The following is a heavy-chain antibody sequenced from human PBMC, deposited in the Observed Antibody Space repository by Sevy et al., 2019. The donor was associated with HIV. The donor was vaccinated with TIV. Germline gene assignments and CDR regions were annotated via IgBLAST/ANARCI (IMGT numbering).Heavy chain of an antibody. Sequence: SETLSLTCTVSGGSMSNSDYYWGWIRQPPGKGLEWIGNIYYIGNTYYKPSLKSRVTISVDTSKNHFSLKLTSVTAADTAVYYCARWTMGITMIQGEFDSWGQGTLVTVSS. V-gene: IGHV4-39*02. CDR3: ARWTMGITMIQGEFDS. CDR1: GGSMSNSDYY. J-gene: IGHJ5*01. D-gene: IGHD3-10*01. CDR2: IYYIGNT.